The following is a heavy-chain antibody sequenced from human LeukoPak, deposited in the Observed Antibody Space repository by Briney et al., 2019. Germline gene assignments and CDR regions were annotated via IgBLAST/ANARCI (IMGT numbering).Heavy chain of an antibody. V-gene: IGHV3-30*03. J-gene: IGHJ6*04. Sequence: GRSLRLSCAASGFTFSSYGMHWVRQAPGKGLEWVAVISYDGSNKYYADSVKGRFTISRDNSKNTLYLQMNSLRAEDTAVYYCARGGSSSGWFSYYYYYYGMDVWGKGTTVTVSS. CDR2: ISYDGSNK. CDR3: ARGGSSSGWFSYYYYYYGMDV. CDR1: GFTFSSYG. D-gene: IGHD6-19*01.